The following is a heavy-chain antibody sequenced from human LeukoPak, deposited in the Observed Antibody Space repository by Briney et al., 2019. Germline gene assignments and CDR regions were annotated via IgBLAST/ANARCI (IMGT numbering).Heavy chain of an antibody. CDR1: GGSISSGDYY. J-gene: IGHJ4*02. CDR2: IYYSGST. D-gene: IGHD3-9*01. Sequence: PSQTLSLTCTVSGGSISSGDYYWSWIRQPPGTGLEWIGYIYYSGSTYYNPSLKSRVTISVDTSKHQFSLKLSSVTAADTAVYYCARARRLYFFDYWGQGTLVTVSS. V-gene: IGHV4-30-4*01. CDR3: ARARRLYFFDY.